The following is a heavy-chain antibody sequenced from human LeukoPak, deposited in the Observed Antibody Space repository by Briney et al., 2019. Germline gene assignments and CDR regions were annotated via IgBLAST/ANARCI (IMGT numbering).Heavy chain of an antibody. CDR3: ARGRQQLVRTQYYYYGMDV. D-gene: IGHD6-13*01. Sequence: SETLSLTCTVSGGSISSSSYYWGWIRQPPGKGLEWIGSIYYSGSTYYNPSLKGRVTISVDTSKNQFSLKLSSVTAADTAAYYCARGRQQLVRTQYYYYGMDVWGQGTTVTVSS. CDR2: IYYSGST. J-gene: IGHJ6*02. V-gene: IGHV4-39*01. CDR1: GGSISSSSYY.